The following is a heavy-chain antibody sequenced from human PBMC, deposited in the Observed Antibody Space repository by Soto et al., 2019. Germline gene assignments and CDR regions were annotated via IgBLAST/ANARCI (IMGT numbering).Heavy chain of an antibody. CDR3: ARKSFLKGDYYYRMDV. CDR1: GFTFSSYA. CDR2: ISYDGSNK. V-gene: IGHV3-30-3*01. Sequence: GGSLRLSCAASGFTFSSYAMHWVRQAPGKGLEWVAVISYDGSNKYYADSVKGRFTISRDNSTKTLYLQMNSLRAEDTAVYYCARKSFLKGDYYYRMDVWRPGTSLTVSS. J-gene: IGHJ6*02.